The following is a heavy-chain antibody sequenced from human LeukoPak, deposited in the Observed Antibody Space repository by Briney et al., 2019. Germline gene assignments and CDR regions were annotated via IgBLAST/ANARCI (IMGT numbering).Heavy chain of an antibody. J-gene: IGHJ4*02. CDR2: INPNSGGT. V-gene: IGHV1-2*06. CDR1: GYTFTSYY. CDR3: AMLIAVAGIYDY. D-gene: IGHD6-19*01. Sequence: ASVTVSCKASGYTFTSYYMHWVRQAPGQGLEWMGRINPNSGGTNYAQKFQGRVTMTRDTSISTAYMELSRLRSDDTAVYYCAMLIAVAGIYDYWGQGTLVTVSS.